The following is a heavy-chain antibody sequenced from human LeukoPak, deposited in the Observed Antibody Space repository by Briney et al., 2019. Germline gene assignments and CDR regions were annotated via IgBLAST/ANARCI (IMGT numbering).Heavy chain of an antibody. CDR1: GFTFSSYW. CDR2: IKQDGSEK. J-gene: IGHJ4*02. D-gene: IGHD1-7*01. V-gene: IGHV3-7*01. Sequence: AGGSLRLSCAASGFTFSSYWMSWVRQAPGKGLQWVANIKQDGSEKYYVDSVKGRFTISRDNAKKSLYLQMNSLRAEDTAVYYCARDDDWNYEDYWGQGTLVTVSS. CDR3: ARDDDWNYEDY.